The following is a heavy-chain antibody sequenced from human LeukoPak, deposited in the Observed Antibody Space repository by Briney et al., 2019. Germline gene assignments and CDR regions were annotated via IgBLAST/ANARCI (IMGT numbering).Heavy chain of an antibody. CDR1: GFTFSNYD. V-gene: IGHV3-48*01. CDR2: ISSSSSTI. CDR3: ARVAIYYYYMDV. J-gene: IGHJ6*03. Sequence: GGSLRLSCAASGFTFSNYDMNWVRQAPGKGLEWISYISSSSSTIYYADSVKGRFTISRDNAKNSLYLQMNSLRAEDTAVYYCARVAIYYYYMDVWGKGTTVTVSS.